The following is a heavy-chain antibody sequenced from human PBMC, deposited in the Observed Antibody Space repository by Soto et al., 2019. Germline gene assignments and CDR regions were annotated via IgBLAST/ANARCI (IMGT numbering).Heavy chain of an antibody. CDR1: GGTFSSYA. CDR2: IIPIFGTA. J-gene: IGHJ3*02. CDR3: ASSNYYDSSGYLIDAFDI. Sequence: QVQLVQSGAEVKKPGSSVKVSCKASGGTFSSYAISWVRQAPGQGLEWMGGIIPIFGTANYAQKFQVRVTITADESTSTGYMELSSLRSADTAVYYCASSNYYDSSGYLIDAFDIWGKGTMVTVSS. V-gene: IGHV1-69*01. D-gene: IGHD3-22*01.